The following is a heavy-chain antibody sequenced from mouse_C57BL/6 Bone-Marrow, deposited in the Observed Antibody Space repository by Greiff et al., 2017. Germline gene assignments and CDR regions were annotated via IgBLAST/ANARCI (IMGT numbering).Heavy chain of an antibody. J-gene: IGHJ1*03. Sequence: QVQLQQSGAELVRPATSVKMSCKASGYTFTNYWIGWAKQRPGHGLEWIGDIYPGGGYTNYNEKFKGKATLTADKSSSTAYMQFSSLTSEDSAIYYCARRLGHWYFDVWGTGTTVTVSS. CDR2: IYPGGGYT. V-gene: IGHV1-63*01. D-gene: IGHD4-1*01. CDR3: ARRLGHWYFDV. CDR1: GYTFTNYW.